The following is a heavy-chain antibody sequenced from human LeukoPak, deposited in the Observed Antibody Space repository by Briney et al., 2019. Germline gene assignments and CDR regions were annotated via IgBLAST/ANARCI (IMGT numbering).Heavy chain of an antibody. V-gene: IGHV4-34*01. D-gene: IGHD1-14*01. CDR1: GGSFSTYY. CDR2: INHRGDT. CDR3: ARGPTISETGYFDF. Sequence: SETLSLTYAVYGGSFSTYYWSWIRQSPGKGLEWIAEINHRGDTTYNPSVKSRVTISVDTSKNQFSLMVRSLTAADTAVYYCARGPTISETGYFDFWGQGTLVTVSS. J-gene: IGHJ4*03.